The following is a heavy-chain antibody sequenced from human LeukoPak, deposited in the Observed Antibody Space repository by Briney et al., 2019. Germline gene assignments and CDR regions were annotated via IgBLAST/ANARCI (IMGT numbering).Heavy chain of an antibody. V-gene: IGHV3-33*01. J-gene: IGHJ3*02. CDR1: GFIFSTYG. CDR3: ARDLPGGTIFGVVILSDAFDI. Sequence: GGSLRLSCAASGFIFSTYGMHWVRQAPGKGLEWVAVIWYDGSNKYYADSVKGRFTISRDNSKNTLYLQMNSLRAEDTAVYYCARDLPGGTIFGVVILSDAFDIWGQGTMVTVSS. CDR2: IWYDGSNK. D-gene: IGHD3-3*01.